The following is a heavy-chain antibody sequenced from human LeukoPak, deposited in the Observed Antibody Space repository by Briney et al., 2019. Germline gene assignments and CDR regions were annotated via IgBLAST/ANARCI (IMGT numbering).Heavy chain of an antibody. CDR3: AKGEYSYGQYYFDY. Sequence: GGSLRLSCAASGFTFSSYWMHWVRQAPGKGLVWVSRINSDGSSTSYADSVKGRFTISRDNAKNTLYLQMNSLRAEDTAVYYCAKGEYSYGQYYFDYWGQGTLVTVSS. CDR1: GFTFSSYW. CDR2: INSDGSST. V-gene: IGHV3-74*01. J-gene: IGHJ4*02. D-gene: IGHD5-18*01.